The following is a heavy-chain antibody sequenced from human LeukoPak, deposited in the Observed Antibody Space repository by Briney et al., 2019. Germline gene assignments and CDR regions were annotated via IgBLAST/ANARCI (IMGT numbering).Heavy chain of an antibody. V-gene: IGHV3-21*01. Sequence: KTGGSLRLSCAAPGFTFSSYSMNWVRQAPGRALEWVSSITSSGTYIFYADSVKGRFTISRDNAKNSLYLQMNSLRAEDTAVYYCARDRLYSGSYLDYWGQGTLVTVSS. CDR2: ITSSGTYI. CDR1: GFTFSSYS. D-gene: IGHD1-26*01. J-gene: IGHJ4*02. CDR3: ARDRLYSGSYLDY.